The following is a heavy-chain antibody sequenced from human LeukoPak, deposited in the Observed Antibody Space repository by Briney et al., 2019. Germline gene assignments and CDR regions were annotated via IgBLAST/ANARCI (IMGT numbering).Heavy chain of an antibody. Sequence: GASVKVSCKASGYTFTSYAMHWVRQAPGQRLEWMGWISAYNGNTNYAQKLQGRVTMTTDTSTSTAYMELRSLRSDDTAVYYCAREGGYCSGGSCFSDAFDIWGQGTMVTVSS. D-gene: IGHD2-15*01. CDR3: AREGGYCSGGSCFSDAFDI. J-gene: IGHJ3*02. CDR1: GYTFTSYA. V-gene: IGHV1-18*01. CDR2: ISAYNGNT.